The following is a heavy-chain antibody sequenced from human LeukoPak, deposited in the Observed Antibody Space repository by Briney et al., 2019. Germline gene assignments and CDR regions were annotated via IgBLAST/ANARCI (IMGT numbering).Heavy chain of an antibody. CDR3: ARVXSSWYQDWYFDL. J-gene: IGHJ2*01. CDR2: IDTSGNT. V-gene: IGHV4-4*07. Sequence: XRSXXCTISGGSVSDYYWSWIRQPAGKGLEWIGRIDTSGNTNYKPSLKSRVTMSVDTSKKQFSLKLSSVTAADTAVYYCARVXSSWYQDWYFDLWGRGTLVTVSS. D-gene: IGHD6-13*01. CDR1: GGSVSDYY.